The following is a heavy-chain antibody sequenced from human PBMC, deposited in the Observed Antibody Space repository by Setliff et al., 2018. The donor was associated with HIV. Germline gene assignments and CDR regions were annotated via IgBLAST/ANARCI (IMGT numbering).Heavy chain of an antibody. CDR2: FDPEDGET. D-gene: IGHD3-16*01. V-gene: IGHV1-24*01. CDR1: GYTLTELS. Sequence: ASVKVSCKISGYTLTELSIHWVRQAPGKGLEWMANFDPEDGETFYAQKFQGRLTMTEDTSTDTAYMELSSLRSDDTAVYYCASQTGGRRAFEIWGQGTVVTVSS. CDR3: ASQTGGRRAFEI. J-gene: IGHJ3*02.